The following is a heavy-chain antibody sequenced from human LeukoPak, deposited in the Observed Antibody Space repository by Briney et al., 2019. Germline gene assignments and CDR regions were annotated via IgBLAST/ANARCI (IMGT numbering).Heavy chain of an antibody. CDR3: AREDRSYYGMDV. CDR2: ISTSSSYI. J-gene: IGHJ6*02. V-gene: IGHV3-21*01. Sequence: PGGSLRLSCAASGFTFSDYSMNWVRQAPGRGLEWVSSISTSSSYIYYADSVKGRFTVSRDNAKNSLYLQMSSLRAEDTALYYCAREDRSYYGMDVWGQGTTVTVSS. CDR1: GFTFSDYS.